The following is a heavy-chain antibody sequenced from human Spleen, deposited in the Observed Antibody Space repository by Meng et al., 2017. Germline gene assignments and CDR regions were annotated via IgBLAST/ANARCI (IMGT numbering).Heavy chain of an antibody. Sequence: GESLKISCAASGFAFSDCYMTWVRQAPGKGLEWVANIKRDGSEKYYEDSVKGRFTISRDNSKNTLYLQMNTLRAEDTAVCYCARDPYYDSSGYYYMEYFQHWGQGTLVTVSS. J-gene: IGHJ1*01. V-gene: IGHV3-7*01. CDR3: ARDPYYDSSGYYYMEYFQH. D-gene: IGHD3-22*01. CDR1: GFAFSDCY. CDR2: IKRDGSEK.